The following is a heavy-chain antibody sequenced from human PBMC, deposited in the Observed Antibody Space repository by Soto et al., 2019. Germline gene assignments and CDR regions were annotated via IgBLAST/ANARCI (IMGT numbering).Heavy chain of an antibody. J-gene: IGHJ4*02. CDR1: GGSVSRSSYY. V-gene: IGHV4-39*01. CDR3: ARSWGQQMGYFDL. D-gene: IGHD6-13*01. Sequence: QLQLQESDPGLVKTSETLSLTCSVSGGSVSRSSYYWAWLRQPPGQELQWIGSIYYSGNTYYNPSLTSRVTMSVETSKNQFSLKLPSVTAADTALYFCARSWGQQMGYFDLWGQGTLAIVSS. CDR2: IYYSGNT.